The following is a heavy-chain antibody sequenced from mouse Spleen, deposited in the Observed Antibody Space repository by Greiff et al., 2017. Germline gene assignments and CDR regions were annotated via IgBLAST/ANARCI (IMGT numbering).Heavy chain of an antibody. D-gene: IGHD2-13*01. Sequence: VQLQQSGAELVRPGASVKLSCTASGFNIKDDYMHWVKQRPEQGLEWIGWIDPENGDTEYASKFQGKATITADTSSNTAYLQLSSLTSEDTAVYYCTTGIYYGDYEGAYWGQGTLVTVSA. CDR2: IDPENGDT. CDR1: GFNIKDDY. CDR3: TTGIYYGDYEGAY. V-gene: IGHV14-4*01. J-gene: IGHJ3*01.